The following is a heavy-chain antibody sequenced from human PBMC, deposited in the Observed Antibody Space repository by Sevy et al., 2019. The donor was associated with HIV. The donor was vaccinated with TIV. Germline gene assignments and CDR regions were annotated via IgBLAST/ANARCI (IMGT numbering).Heavy chain of an antibody. CDR3: AREGQQLVRNYYYYYGIDV. CDR1: GFTFSDYY. CDR2: ISSSGSTI. D-gene: IGHD6-13*01. V-gene: IGHV3-11*01. Sequence: GGSLRLSCAASGFTFSDYYMSWIRQAPGKGLEWVSYISSSGSTIYYADSVKGRFTISRDNAKNSLYLQMNSLRAEDTAVYYCAREGQQLVRNYYYYYGIDVRGQGTTVTVSS. J-gene: IGHJ6*02.